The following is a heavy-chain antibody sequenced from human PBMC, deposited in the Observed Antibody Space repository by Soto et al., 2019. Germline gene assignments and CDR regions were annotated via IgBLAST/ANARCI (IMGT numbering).Heavy chain of an antibody. Sequence: ESGGGVVQPGRSLRLSCAASGFTFSSYGMHWVRQAPGKGLEWVAVISYDGSNKYYADSVKGRFTISRDNSKNTLYLQMNSLRAEDTAVYYCAKDCGVVVPAAIHYYYYGMDVWGQGTTVTVSS. V-gene: IGHV3-30*18. D-gene: IGHD2-2*01. CDR2: ISYDGSNK. CDR1: GFTFSSYG. J-gene: IGHJ6*02. CDR3: AKDCGVVVPAAIHYYYYGMDV.